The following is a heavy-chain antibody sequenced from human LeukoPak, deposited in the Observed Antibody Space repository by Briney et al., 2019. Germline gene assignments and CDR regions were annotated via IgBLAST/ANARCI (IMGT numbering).Heavy chain of an antibody. CDR3: ARDRAAVYPADDAFDI. CDR1: GFTVSSNY. J-gene: IGHJ3*02. D-gene: IGHD1-14*01. Sequence: PGGSLRLSCAASGFTVSSNYMSWVRQAPGKGLEWVSVIYSGGSTYYADSVKGRFTISRDNSKNTLYLQMNSLRAEDTAVYYCARDRAAVYPADDAFDIWGQGTMVTVSS. CDR2: IYSGGST. V-gene: IGHV3-53*01.